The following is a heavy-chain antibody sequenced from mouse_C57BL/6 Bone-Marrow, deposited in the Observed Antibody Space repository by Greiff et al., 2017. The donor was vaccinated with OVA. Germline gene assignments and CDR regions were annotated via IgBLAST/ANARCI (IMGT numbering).Heavy chain of an antibody. Sequence: EVKVVESGGGLVQPGGSLKLSCAASGFTFSDYYMYWVRQTPEKRLEWVAYISNGGGSTYYPDTVKGRFIISRDNAKNTLYLQMSRLKSEDTAMYYGARQGYYGSSYYYFDYWGQGTTLTVSS. V-gene: IGHV5-12*01. CDR1: GFTFSDYY. D-gene: IGHD1-1*01. J-gene: IGHJ2*01. CDR2: ISNGGGST. CDR3: ARQGYYGSSYYYFDY.